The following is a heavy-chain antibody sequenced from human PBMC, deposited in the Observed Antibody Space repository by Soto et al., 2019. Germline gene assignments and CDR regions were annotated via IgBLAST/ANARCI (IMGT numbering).Heavy chain of an antibody. CDR2: ISAHNGNT. J-gene: IGHJ4*02. CDR1: GYGFTTYG. CDR3: ARGRYWDY. D-gene: IGHD2-8*02. V-gene: IGHV1-18*01. Sequence: QIHLVQSGAEVKKPGASVKVSCKGSGYGFTTYGITWVRQAPGQGLEWMAWISAHNGNTNYAQKLQGRVTVTRDTSTSIAYMELRSLRSDDTAVYYCARGRYWDYWGQGALVTVSS.